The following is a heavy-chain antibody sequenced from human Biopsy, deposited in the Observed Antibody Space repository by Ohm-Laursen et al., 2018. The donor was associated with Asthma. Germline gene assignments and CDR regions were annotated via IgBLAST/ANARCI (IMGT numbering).Heavy chain of an antibody. CDR1: GYSLTDLP. J-gene: IGHJ4*02. D-gene: IGHD4-17*01. Sequence: ASVKVSCNISGYSLTDLPMHWVRQAPGQGLEWMGGHDHEEGGTVNARRFQGRVTMTEDTSTDTAYMELSSLSSDDTAVYYCASDFPKDYVRYNFQFWGQGTLVTVSS. V-gene: IGHV1-24*01. CDR2: HDHEEGGT. CDR3: ASDFPKDYVRYNFQF.